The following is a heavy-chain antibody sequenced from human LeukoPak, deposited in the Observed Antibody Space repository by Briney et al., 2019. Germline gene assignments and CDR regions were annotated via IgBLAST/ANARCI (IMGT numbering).Heavy chain of an antibody. J-gene: IGHJ4*02. CDR2: INPSGGST. Sequence: ASVKVSCKASGYTFTSYYMHWVRQAPGQGHEWMGIINPSGGSTSYAQKFPCRVTMARHTSTSTVYMELSSLRSEDTAVYYCARDWARYSGSYSYDEYYFDYWGQGTLVTVSS. V-gene: IGHV1-46*01. CDR3: ARDWARYSGSYSYDEYYFDY. CDR1: GYTFTSYY. D-gene: IGHD1-26*01.